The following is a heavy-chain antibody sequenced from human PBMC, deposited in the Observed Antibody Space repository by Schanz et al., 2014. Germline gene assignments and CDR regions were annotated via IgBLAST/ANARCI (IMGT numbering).Heavy chain of an antibody. CDR1: GFTFSKYG. Sequence: QVQLVESGGGVVQPGRSLRLSCAACGFTFSKYGVHWVRQAPGKGLEWVAVIWYNGSNKYYADSVRGRFTISRDNYKNTLYLQMNSLSAEDTAVYFCARPFLGYYGDLAYWGQGTLLTVSS. V-gene: IGHV3-33*01. CDR2: IWYNGSNK. D-gene: IGHD4-17*01. CDR3: ARPFLGYYGDLAY. J-gene: IGHJ4*02.